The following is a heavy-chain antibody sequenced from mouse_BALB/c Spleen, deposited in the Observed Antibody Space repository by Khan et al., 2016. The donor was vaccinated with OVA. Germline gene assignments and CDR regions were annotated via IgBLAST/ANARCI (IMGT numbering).Heavy chain of an antibody. CDR1: GYSITSGYA. V-gene: IGHV3-2*02. J-gene: IGHJ2*01. CDR3: ARGNYYGYYFDY. CDR2: ISYSGVT. Sequence: EVQLVESGPGLVKPSQSLSLTCTVTGYSITSGYAWNWIRQFPGNKLEWMGYISYSGVTSYTPSLKSRISITRDTSKNQFFLQLNSVTTEDTATYYCARGNYYGYYFDYWGQGTTLTVS. D-gene: IGHD1-1*01.